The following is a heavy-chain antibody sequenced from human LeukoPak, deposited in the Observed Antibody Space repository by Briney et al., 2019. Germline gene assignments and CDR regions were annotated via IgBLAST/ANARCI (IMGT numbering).Heavy chain of an antibody. J-gene: IGHJ4*02. Sequence: GGTLRLSCAASGFTFSYYGMNWVRQAPGKGLEWVSGVTGSGTSTYYADSVRGRFTISRDNSKNTLYLQMNSLKTEDTAVYYCTTGKTYDSSAYYTRFWGQGTLVTVSS. CDR2: VTGSGTST. CDR1: GFTFSYYG. D-gene: IGHD3-22*01. V-gene: IGHV3-23*01. CDR3: TTGKTYDSSAYYTRF.